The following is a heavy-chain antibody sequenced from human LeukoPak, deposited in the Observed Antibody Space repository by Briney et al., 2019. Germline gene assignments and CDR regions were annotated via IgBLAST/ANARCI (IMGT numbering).Heavy chain of an antibody. CDR2: ISGSGGST. D-gene: IGHD3-22*01. Sequence: GGSLRLSCAASGFTFSSYAMSWVRQAPGKGLERVSAISGSGGSTYYADSVKGRFTISRDNSKNTLYLQMNSLRAEDTAVYYCAKKMCYYDSSGSYYYYGMDVWGQGTTVTVSS. V-gene: IGHV3-23*01. J-gene: IGHJ6*02. CDR1: GFTFSSYA. CDR3: AKKMCYYDSSGSYYYYGMDV.